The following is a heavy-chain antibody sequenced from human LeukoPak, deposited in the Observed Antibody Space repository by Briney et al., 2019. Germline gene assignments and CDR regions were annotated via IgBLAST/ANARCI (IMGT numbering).Heavy chain of an antibody. CDR1: GGSISSSSYY. V-gene: IGHV4-39*07. J-gene: IGHJ3*02. Sequence: SETLSLTCTVSGGSISSSSYYWGWIRQPPGKGLEWIGSIYYSGSTYYNPSLKSRVTISVDTSKNQFSLKLSSVTAADTAVYYCAREGRGSGAFDIWGQGTMVTVSS. D-gene: IGHD3-10*01. CDR3: AREGRGSGAFDI. CDR2: IYYSGST.